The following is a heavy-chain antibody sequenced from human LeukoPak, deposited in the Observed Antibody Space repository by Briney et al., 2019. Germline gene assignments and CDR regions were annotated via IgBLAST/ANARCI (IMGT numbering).Heavy chain of an antibody. CDR2: IYHSGST. J-gene: IGHJ3*02. CDR1: GGSISSSYW. CDR3: ARVYIYYGSGDDAFDI. D-gene: IGHD3-10*01. Sequence: PSETLSLTCAVSGGSISSSYWWSWVRQPPGKGLEWIGEIYHSGSTNYNPSLKSRVTISVDTSKNQFSLKLSSVTAADTAVYYCARVYIYYGSGDDAFDIWGQGTMVTVSS. V-gene: IGHV4-4*02.